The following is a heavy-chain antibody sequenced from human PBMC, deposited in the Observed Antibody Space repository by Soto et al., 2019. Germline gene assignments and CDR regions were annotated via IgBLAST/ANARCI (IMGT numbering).Heavy chain of an antibody. D-gene: IGHD2-2*01. V-gene: IGHV1-46*01. J-gene: IGHJ4*02. CDR3: ARTDIVVVPAAMGFDY. CDR2: INPSGGST. Sequence: ASVKVSCKASGYTFTSYYMHWVRQAPGQGLEWMGIINPSGGSTSYAQKFQGRVTMTRDTSTSTVYMELSSLRSEDTAVYYCARTDIVVVPAAMGFDYWGQGTLVTVSS. CDR1: GYTFTSYY.